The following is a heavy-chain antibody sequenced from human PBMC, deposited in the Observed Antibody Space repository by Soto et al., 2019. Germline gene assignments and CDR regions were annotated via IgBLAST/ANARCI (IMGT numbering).Heavy chain of an antibody. CDR1: VFTFNSYG. J-gene: IGHJ6*02. CDR2: ISYDSTKT. D-gene: IGHD1-26*01. Sequence: PWWSLRLSCSASVFTFNSYGMHWWRQGPGNGLEWVAFISYDSTKTYYADSVKGRFTISRDNSNSALYVQMNSLTGEDTAVYYCARTRSAWSDFHYYSLDVWGQGTTVTVSS. CDR3: ARTRSAWSDFHYYSLDV. V-gene: IGHV3-30*03.